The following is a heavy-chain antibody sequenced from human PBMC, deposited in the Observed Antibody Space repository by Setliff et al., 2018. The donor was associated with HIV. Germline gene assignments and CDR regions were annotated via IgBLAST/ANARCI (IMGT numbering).Heavy chain of an antibody. CDR2: VYYSGST. D-gene: IGHD1-26*01. Sequence: KPSETLSLTCTVSGASSIYFWGWIRQPPGKGLEWIGSVYYSGSTYYNPPLKSRVTISMDTSKNQFSLKLNSVTAADTAVYYCAKDRSGSYRTFDYWGPGILVTVSS. V-gene: IGHV4-39*07. J-gene: IGHJ4*02. CDR3: AKDRSGSYRTFDY. CDR1: GASSIYF.